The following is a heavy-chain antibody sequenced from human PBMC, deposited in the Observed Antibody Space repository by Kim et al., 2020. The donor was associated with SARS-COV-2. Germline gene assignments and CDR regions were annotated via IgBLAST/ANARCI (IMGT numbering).Heavy chain of an antibody. Sequence: SETLSLTCTVSGGSISSSSYYWGWIRQPPGKGLEWIGSIYYSGSTYYNPSLKSRVTISVDTSKNQFSLKLSSVTAADTAVYYCALFDDSSGTDYFDYWGQGTLVTVSS. J-gene: IGHJ4*02. D-gene: IGHD3-22*01. CDR3: ALFDDSSGTDYFDY. CDR1: GGSISSSSYY. CDR2: IYYSGST. V-gene: IGHV4-39*01.